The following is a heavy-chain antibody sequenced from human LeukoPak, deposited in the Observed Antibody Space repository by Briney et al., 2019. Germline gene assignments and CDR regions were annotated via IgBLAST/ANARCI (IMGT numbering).Heavy chain of an antibody. CDR3: ARPESGNYYFDY. D-gene: IGHD1-26*01. CDR2: IWYDGSNK. CDR1: GFTFSSYG. V-gene: IGHV3-33*01. Sequence: GGSLRLSCAASGFTFSSYGMHWVRQAPDKGLEWVALIWYDGSNKYHADSVKGRFTISRDNSKNTLYLQMNSLRAEDTAVYYCARPESGNYYFDYWGQGTLVTVSS. J-gene: IGHJ4*02.